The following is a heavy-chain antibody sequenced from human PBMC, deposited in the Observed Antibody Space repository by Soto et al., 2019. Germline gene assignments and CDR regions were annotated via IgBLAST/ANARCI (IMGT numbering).Heavy chain of an antibody. Sequence: SETLSLTCTVSGGSISSNYWTWIRQPPGKGLEWIGYVYTSGRTNNNPSLKSRVTISEDTSKSQFSLKVNSMTAADTAVYYCARYRREAVAGYTLDNWGQGILVTVSS. CDR1: GGSISSNY. J-gene: IGHJ4*02. V-gene: IGHV4-4*08. D-gene: IGHD6-13*01. CDR3: ARYRREAVAGYTLDN. CDR2: VYTSGRT.